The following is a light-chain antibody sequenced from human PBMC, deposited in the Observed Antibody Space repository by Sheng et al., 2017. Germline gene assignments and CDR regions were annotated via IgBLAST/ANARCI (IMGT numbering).Light chain of an antibody. Sequence: QSALTQPRSVSGSPGQSVTISCTGTSSDVGGFPYVSWYQHRPGAVPKLIIYDVTNRPSGVSARFSASKSGNTASLTISGLQAEDEAHYYCSSYTAASTQVFGGGTKVTVL. CDR1: SSDVGGFPY. J-gene: IGLJ2*01. CDR2: DVT. V-gene: IGLV2-11*01. CDR3: SSYTAASTQV.